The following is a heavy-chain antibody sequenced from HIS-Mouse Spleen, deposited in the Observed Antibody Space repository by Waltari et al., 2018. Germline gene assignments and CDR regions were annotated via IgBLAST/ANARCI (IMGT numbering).Heavy chain of an antibody. J-gene: IGHJ4*02. V-gene: IGHV3-30-3*01. D-gene: IGHD6-13*01. Sequence: QVQLVESGGGVVQPGRSLRLSCAASGFPFSSYAMHWVRQAPGKGLELVAVISYDGSNKYYADSVKGRFTISRDNSKNTLYLQMNSLRAEDTAVYYCAREGSFYYFDYWGQGTLVTVSS. CDR1: GFPFSSYA. CDR3: AREGSFYYFDY. CDR2: ISYDGSNK.